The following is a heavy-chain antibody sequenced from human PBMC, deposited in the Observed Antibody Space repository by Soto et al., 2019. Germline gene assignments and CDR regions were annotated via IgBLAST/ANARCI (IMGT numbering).Heavy chain of an antibody. Sequence: QVQLVESGGGVVQPGRSLRLSCAASRFTFSTYALHWVRQAPGKGLEWVAVISYDGSNKYYADSVKGRFTISRDNSKNTLYVQMNSLRPEDTAVYYCARDLGTMVRGVAYGMDVWGQGTTVTVSS. CDR2: ISYDGSNK. V-gene: IGHV3-30-3*01. D-gene: IGHD3-10*01. CDR1: RFTFSTYA. CDR3: ARDLGTMVRGVAYGMDV. J-gene: IGHJ6*02.